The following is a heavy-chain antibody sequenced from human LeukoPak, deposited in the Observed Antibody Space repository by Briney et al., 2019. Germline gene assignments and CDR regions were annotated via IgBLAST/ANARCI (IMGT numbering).Heavy chain of an antibody. V-gene: IGHV3-23*01. Sequence: SGGSLRLSCAVSGFTFTIYAMTWVRQAPGKGLEWVSSISGSGGKTDYADSVKGRFTISRDNSKNTLYLQMNSLRAEDTAVYYCASGYCSSTSCYIGGDYWGQGTLVTVSS. CDR3: ASGYCSSTSCYIGGDY. J-gene: IGHJ4*02. CDR2: ISGSGGKT. CDR1: GFTFTIYA. D-gene: IGHD2-2*02.